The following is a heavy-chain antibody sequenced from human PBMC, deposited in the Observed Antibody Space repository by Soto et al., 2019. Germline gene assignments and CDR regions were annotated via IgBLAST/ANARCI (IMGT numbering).Heavy chain of an antibody. Sequence: QVQLVQSGAEVKKPGSSVKVSCKASGGTFSTKYAISWVRQAPGEGLEWMGGITPSFGTRDYAQKFQDRVTITADASTSIVYMELTSMRSQDTAGYYCATSPGFGGYYVVWGQGTLVTVSS. CDR1: GGTFSTKYA. J-gene: IGHJ4*02. CDR2: ITPSFGTR. V-gene: IGHV1-69*01. D-gene: IGHD3-10*02. CDR3: ATSPGFGGYYVV.